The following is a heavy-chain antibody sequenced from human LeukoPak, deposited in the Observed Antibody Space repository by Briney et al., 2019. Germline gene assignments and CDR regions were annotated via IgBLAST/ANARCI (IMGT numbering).Heavy chain of an antibody. CDR2: IYYSGST. Sequence: PSETLSLTCTVSGGSISSYYWSWIRQPPGKGLEWIGYIYYSGSTNYNPSLKSRVTISVDTSKNQFSLKLSSVTAADTAVYYCARDAGGVCDYWGQGTLVTVSS. CDR3: ARDAGGVCDY. D-gene: IGHD3-16*01. CDR1: GGSISSYY. V-gene: IGHV4-59*01. J-gene: IGHJ4*02.